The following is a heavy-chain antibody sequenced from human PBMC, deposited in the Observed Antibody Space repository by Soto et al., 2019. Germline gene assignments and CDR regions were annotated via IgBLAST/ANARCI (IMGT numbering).Heavy chain of an antibody. CDR3: AVLYCSSTSCSSGWFDP. Sequence: SVKVSCKASGFTFTSSAVQWVRQARGQRLEWIGWIVVGSGNTNYAQKFQERVTITRDMSTSTAYMELSSLRSEDTAVYYCAVLYCSSTSCSSGWFDPWGQGTLVTVSS. CDR1: GFTFTSSA. V-gene: IGHV1-58*01. J-gene: IGHJ5*02. D-gene: IGHD2-2*01. CDR2: IVVGSGNT.